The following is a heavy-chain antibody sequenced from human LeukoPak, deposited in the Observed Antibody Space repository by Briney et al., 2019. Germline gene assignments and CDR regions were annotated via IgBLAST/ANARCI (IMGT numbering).Heavy chain of an antibody. CDR3: ARETPRRGETRDGYR. CDR1: GFIIKEYC. Sequence: QAGVSVRLSGAASGFIIKEYCMMWVRQVPGRGWVGWVNANEDGSETYYADSVNSRFTIARDNLKNLLFLQINSLRVEDTAVYYCARETPRRGETRDGYRWGQGTVVTVSS. V-gene: IGHV3-7*01. D-gene: IGHD5-24*01. J-gene: IGHJ4*02. CDR2: ANEDGSET.